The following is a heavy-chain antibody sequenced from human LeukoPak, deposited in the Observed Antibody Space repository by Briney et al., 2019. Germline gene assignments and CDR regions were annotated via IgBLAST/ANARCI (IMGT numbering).Heavy chain of an antibody. CDR2: ISANNGNT. CDR1: GYTFINYG. V-gene: IGHV1-18*01. Sequence: ASVKVSCKASGYTFINYGIAWVRQAPGQGLEWMGWISANNGNTNYAQKLQGRVTMTTDTSSSTAYMELRSLRSDDTAVYYCAIDGYFDYWGQGTLVTVSS. J-gene: IGHJ4*02. CDR3: AIDGYFDY.